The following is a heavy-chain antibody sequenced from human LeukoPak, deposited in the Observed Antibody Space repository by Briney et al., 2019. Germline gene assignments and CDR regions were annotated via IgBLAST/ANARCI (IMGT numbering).Heavy chain of an antibody. Sequence: ASVKVSCKASGYTFTSYYMHWVRQAPGQGLEWMGIINPSGGSTSYAQKFQGRVTMTRDTSTSTVYMELSSLRSEDTAVYYCARDATRTGDTVVVVAARGGYFWGQGTLVTVSS. D-gene: IGHD2-15*01. V-gene: IGHV1-46*01. CDR1: GYTFTSYY. CDR3: ARDATRTGDTVVVVAARGGYF. CDR2: INPSGGST. J-gene: IGHJ4*02.